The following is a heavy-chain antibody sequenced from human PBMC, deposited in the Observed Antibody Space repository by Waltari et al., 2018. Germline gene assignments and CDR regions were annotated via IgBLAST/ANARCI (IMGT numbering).Heavy chain of an antibody. CDR2: IIPIVGTA. D-gene: IGHD4-17*01. Sequence: QVQLVQSGAEVKKPGSSVKVSCKASGGTFSSYAISWVRQAPGQGLEWMGGIIPIVGTANYAQKFQGRVTITADKSTSTAYMELSSLRSEDTAVYYCALEDYGGNSSTFDYWGQGTLVTVSS. CDR3: ALEDYGGNSSTFDY. J-gene: IGHJ4*02. V-gene: IGHV1-69*14. CDR1: GGTFSSYA.